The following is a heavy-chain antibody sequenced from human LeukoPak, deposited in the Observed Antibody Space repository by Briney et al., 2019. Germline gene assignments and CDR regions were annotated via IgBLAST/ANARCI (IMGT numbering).Heavy chain of an antibody. V-gene: IGHV4-34*01. Sequence: LETLSLTCAVYGGSFSGYYLSWIRQPPGKGLEWIGEINHSGSTNYNPSLKSRVTISVDTSKNQFSLKLSSVTAADTAVYYCARGLRSSYWDQGTLVTVSS. CDR1: GGSFSGYY. J-gene: IGHJ4*02. D-gene: IGHD4-17*01. CDR3: ARGLRSSY. CDR2: INHSGST.